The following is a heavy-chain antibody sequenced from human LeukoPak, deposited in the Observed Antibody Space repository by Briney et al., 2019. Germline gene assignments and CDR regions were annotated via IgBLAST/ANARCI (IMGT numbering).Heavy chain of an antibody. Sequence: GGSLRLSCVASGFTFSNYAMSWVRQAPGKGLELVSGIYGSDDKTVYGDAVKGRLTISRDNSKNTLYLQMNSLRADDTAVYYCAKTQGYYDAWGQGALVTVSS. D-gene: IGHD2-15*01. CDR1: GFTFSNYA. CDR2: IYGSDDKT. J-gene: IGHJ5*02. CDR3: AKTQGYYDA. V-gene: IGHV3-23*01.